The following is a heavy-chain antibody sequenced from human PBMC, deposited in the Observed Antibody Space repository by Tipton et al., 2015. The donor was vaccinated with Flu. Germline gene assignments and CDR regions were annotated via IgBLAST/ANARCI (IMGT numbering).Heavy chain of an antibody. CDR1: GGSFSGYY. V-gene: IGHV4-34*01. CDR2: INHSGST. CDR3: TRSLRNSSGSPGY. J-gene: IGHJ4*02. D-gene: IGHD3-22*01. Sequence: TLSLTCAVYGGSFSGYYWSWIRQPPGKGLEWIGEINHSGSTYYSPSLKSRVTISADTSNNQFSLRLSSVTAADTVMYYCTRSLRNSSGSPGYWGQGTLVTVSS.